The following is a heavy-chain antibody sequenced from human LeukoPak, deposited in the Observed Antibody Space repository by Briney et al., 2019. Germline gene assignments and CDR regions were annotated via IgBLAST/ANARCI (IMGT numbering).Heavy chain of an antibody. CDR2: ISSSGNTI. J-gene: IGHJ4*02. D-gene: IGHD3-10*01. Sequence: GGSLRLSCAASGFSFSSFEMNWVRQAPGKGLGWVSYISSSGNTIYYADSVKGRFTISRDNAKNSLYLQMNSLRAEDTAVYYCARDLYGSGSYYNPCDYWGQGTLVTVSS. CDR1: GFSFSSFE. CDR3: ARDLYGSGSYYNPCDY. V-gene: IGHV3-48*03.